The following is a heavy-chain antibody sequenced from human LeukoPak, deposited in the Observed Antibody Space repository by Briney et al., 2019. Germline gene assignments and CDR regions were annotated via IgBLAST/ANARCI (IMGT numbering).Heavy chain of an antibody. CDR2: MNPDGSTK. CDR3: ARDSGYSASDY. V-gene: IGHV3-7*05. J-gene: IGHJ4*02. D-gene: IGHD5-12*01. CDR1: GFAFSGSW. Sequence: GGSLRLSCAASGFAFSGSWMAWVRQAPGKGLEWVANMNPDGSTKNYVDSLRGRFTISRDNAKNSLYLQINSLRGDDTAVYFCARDSGYSASDYWGQGTLVTVSS.